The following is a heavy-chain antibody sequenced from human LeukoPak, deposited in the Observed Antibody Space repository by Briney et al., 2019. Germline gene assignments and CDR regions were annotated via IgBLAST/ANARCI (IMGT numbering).Heavy chain of an antibody. V-gene: IGHV3-7*03. CDR2: IKEDGTEK. J-gene: IGHJ2*01. CDR3: ARPHNNWRWYFDL. CDR1: GFTFSSSW. D-gene: IGHD3-3*01. Sequence: GGSLRLSCTASGFTFSSSWMNWVRQSPGKGLEWVANIKEDGTEKYYVDSVKGRFTIFRDNAKNSLYLQMNSLRAEDTAVYYCARPHNNWRWYFDLWGRGTLVTVSS.